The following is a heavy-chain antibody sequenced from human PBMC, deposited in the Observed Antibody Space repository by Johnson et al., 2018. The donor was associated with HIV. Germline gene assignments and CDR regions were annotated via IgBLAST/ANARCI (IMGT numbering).Heavy chain of an antibody. D-gene: IGHD3-9*01. CDR1: GFTFDDYG. CDR2: IHWNGGSR. J-gene: IGHJ3*02. V-gene: IGHV3-20*04. Sequence: EVQLVESGGGVVRPGGSLRLSCEASGFTFDDYGMSWVRQGPGKGLEWVSGIHWNGGSRDYADSVKGRFTISRDNAKNTLYLQMNRLRAEDTAGYYCARAPSRLRYFDWSEDAFDIWGQGTMVTVSS. CDR3: ARAPSRLRYFDWSEDAFDI.